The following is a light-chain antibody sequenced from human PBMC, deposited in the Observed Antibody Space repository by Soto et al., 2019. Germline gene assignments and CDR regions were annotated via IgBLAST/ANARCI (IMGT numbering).Light chain of an antibody. Sequence: DIQMTQSPSTLSASVGDRVTITCRASQSVSSWLAWYQQKPGKAPKLLIYKASDLDSGVPSRFSGSGSGTEFTLTISSLQPDDFATYYCQQYHSYSYTFGQGTKLDIK. CDR3: QQYHSYSYT. CDR1: QSVSSW. J-gene: IGKJ2*01. CDR2: KAS. V-gene: IGKV1-5*03.